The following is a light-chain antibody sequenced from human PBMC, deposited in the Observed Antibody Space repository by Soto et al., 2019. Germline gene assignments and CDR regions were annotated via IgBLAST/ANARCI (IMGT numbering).Light chain of an antibody. CDR2: EVT. CDR3: SSYTRSSTDVI. J-gene: IGLJ2*01. V-gene: IGLV2-14*01. CDR1: SSDIGVYNY. Sequence: QSVLTQPASVSGSPGQSITISCTGTSSDIGVYNYVSWYQQHPGKAPKLMIYEVTNRPSGVSNRFSGSKSGNTASLTISGLQAEDEADYYCSSYTRSSTDVIFGGGTKLTVL.